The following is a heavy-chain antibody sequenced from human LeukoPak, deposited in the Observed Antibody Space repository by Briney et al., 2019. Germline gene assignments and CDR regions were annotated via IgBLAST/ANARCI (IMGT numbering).Heavy chain of an antibody. CDR1: GFTFSSYA. D-gene: IGHD4-23*01. J-gene: IGHJ4*02. CDR3: ARGARKGDDYGGFFDY. Sequence: PGGSLRLSCAASGFTFSSYAMHWVRQAPGKGLEWVAVISYDGSYKDYADSVKGRFTTSRDNSKNTLFLQMNSLRTEDTAVYYCARGARKGDDYGGFFDYWGQGTLVTVSS. V-gene: IGHV3-30*04. CDR2: ISYDGSYK.